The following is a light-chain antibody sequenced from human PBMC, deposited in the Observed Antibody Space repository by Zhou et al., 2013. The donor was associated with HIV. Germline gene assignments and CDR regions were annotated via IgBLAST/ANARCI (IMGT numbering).Light chain of an antibody. CDR1: QSVTSIY. J-gene: IGKJ4*01. Sequence: EIVLTQSPGTLSLSPGERATLSCRASQSVTSIYLAWYQQKPGQAPRLLIYGASSRATGIPDRFSGSGSGTEFTLTISSLQSEDFAVYYCQQYDTWPLTFGGGTTVEIK. CDR3: QQYDTWPLT. CDR2: GAS. V-gene: IGKV3-20*01.